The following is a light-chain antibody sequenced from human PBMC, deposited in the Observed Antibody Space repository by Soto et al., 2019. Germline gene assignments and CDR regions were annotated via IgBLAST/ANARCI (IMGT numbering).Light chain of an antibody. J-gene: IGLJ2*01. Sequence: QSVLTQPASVSGSPGQSITISCTGTSSDVGAYKYVSWYQQHPDKAPKLMIYEVNNRPSGVSIRFSGSKSGNTASLTISGLQAEDEADYYCSSYTSTSTLVVFGGGTKLTVL. V-gene: IGLV2-14*01. CDR3: SSYTSTSTLVV. CDR2: EVN. CDR1: SSDVGAYKY.